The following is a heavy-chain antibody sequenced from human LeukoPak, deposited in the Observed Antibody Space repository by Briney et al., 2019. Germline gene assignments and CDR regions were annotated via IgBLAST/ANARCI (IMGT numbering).Heavy chain of an antibody. J-gene: IGHJ4*02. D-gene: IGHD4-17*01. CDR1: GYSFTSYC. Sequence: GESLKISCKDSGYSFTSYCIGWVRQMPGKGLEWMGIIFPGDADTRYSPSFQGQVTISSDKSISTAYIQWSNLKASDTAMYYCARHGPDYGDYLCYDYWGQGTLVTVSS. CDR3: ARHGPDYGDYLCYDY. CDR2: IFPGDADT. V-gene: IGHV5-51*01.